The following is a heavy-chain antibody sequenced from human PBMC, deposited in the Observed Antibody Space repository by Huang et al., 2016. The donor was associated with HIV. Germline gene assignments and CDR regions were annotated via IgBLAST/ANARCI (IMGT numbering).Heavy chain of an antibody. CDR3: AKGGSAAAVLDY. CDR1: GFTFSRYG. D-gene: IGHD6-13*01. CDR2: ISYDGRNK. Sequence: QVQLVESGGGVVQPGRSLRLSCAASGFTFSRYGMHWVRQAPGKGLEWVAVISYDGRNKFFADSVKGRFTISRDNSKNTLFLQMNSLRVEDTAVYYCAKGGSAAAVLDYWGQGTLVTASS. J-gene: IGHJ4*02. V-gene: IGHV3-30*18.